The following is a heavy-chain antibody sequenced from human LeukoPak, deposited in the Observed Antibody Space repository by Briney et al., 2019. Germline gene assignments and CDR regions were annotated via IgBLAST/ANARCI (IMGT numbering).Heavy chain of an antibody. D-gene: IGHD4-11*01. J-gene: IGHJ4*02. V-gene: IGHV3-74*01. CDR2: INSDGSST. CDR1: GFTFSSYW. CDR3: ATPAYYSNYALFDY. Sequence: PGXSLRLSCAASGFTFSSYWMHWVRQAPGKGLVWVSRINSDGSSTSYADSVKGRFTISRDNAKNTLYLQMNSLRAEDTAVYYCATPAYYSNYALFDYWGQGTLVTVSS.